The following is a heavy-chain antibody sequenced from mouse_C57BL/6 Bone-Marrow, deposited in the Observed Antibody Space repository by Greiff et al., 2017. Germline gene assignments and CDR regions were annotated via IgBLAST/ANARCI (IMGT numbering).Heavy chain of an antibody. J-gene: IGHJ2*01. V-gene: IGHV1-85*01. CDR2: IYPRDGGT. CDR1: GYTFTSYG. CDR3: ARGGLVHYFDY. Sequence: QVQLQQSGTELVKPGASVKLSCKASGYTFTSYGIHWVKQRPGQGLEWIGRIYPRDGGTKYNEKFKGKATLTVDTSSSTAYMELRSLTSEDSAVYFCARGGLVHYFDYWGQGTTLSVSS. D-gene: IGHD1-1*02.